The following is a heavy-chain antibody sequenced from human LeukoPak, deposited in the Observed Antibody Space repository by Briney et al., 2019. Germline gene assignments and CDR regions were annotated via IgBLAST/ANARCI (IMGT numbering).Heavy chain of an antibody. D-gene: IGHD2-21*02. J-gene: IGHJ4*02. CDR1: GFTVNNYE. CDR2: INEGATTI. Sequence: GGSLRLSCAASGFTVNNYEMHWVRQALGKGLEWISYINEGATTINYADSVWGRFTISRDNAQNSVHLQMNSLRDEDTAVYYCVRGRLLRSTNYFGYWGQGALVTVSS. CDR3: VRGRLLRSTNYFGY. V-gene: IGHV3-48*03.